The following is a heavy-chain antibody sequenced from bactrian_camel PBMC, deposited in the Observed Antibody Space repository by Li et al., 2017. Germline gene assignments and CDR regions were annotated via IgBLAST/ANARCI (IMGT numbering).Heavy chain of an antibody. V-gene: IGHV3S36*01. J-gene: IGHJ4*01. CDR3: AASPPPLEHPGITFCGDGHVLEEYTY. CDR1: GRSNENYF. CDR2: IYTVGDNA. Sequence: VQLVESGGGSVQAGGSLRLSCAISGRSNENYFLAWFRQPPGKEREGVGFIYTVGDNAYYNKPVEGRFTISQDKAKNTVYLQMDNLKPEDTAMYYCAASPPPLEHPGITFCGDGHVLEEYTYWGQGTQVTVS. D-gene: IGHD1*01.